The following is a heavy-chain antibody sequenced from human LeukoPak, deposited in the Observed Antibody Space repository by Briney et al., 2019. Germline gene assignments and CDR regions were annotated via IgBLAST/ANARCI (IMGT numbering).Heavy chain of an antibody. CDR2: ISGSGGST. D-gene: IGHD1-7*01. J-gene: IGHJ5*01. V-gene: IGHV3-23*01. CDR1: GFTFSSYA. CDR3: ARDGTTTRYNWFDS. Sequence: PGGSLRLSCAASGFTFSSYAMSWVRQAPGKGLEWVSAISGSGGSTYYADSVKGRFTISRDHSKNTLHLQMNSLRAEDAAIYYCARDGTTTRYNWFDSWGQGTLVTVSS.